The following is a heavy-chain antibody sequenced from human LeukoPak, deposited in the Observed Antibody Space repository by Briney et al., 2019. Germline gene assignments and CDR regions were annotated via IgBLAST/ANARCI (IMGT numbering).Heavy chain of an antibody. CDR2: INTNTGNP. D-gene: IGHD6-13*01. Sequence: ASVKVSCKASGYTFTSYVMNWVRQAPGQGLEWMGWINTNTGNPTYAQGFTGRFVFSLGTSVSTAYLQISRLKAEDTAVYYCARDVKSGFGSSWYWGGDAFDIWGQGTMVTVSS. V-gene: IGHV7-4-1*02. CDR1: GYTFTSYV. CDR3: ARDVKSGFGSSWYWGGDAFDI. J-gene: IGHJ3*02.